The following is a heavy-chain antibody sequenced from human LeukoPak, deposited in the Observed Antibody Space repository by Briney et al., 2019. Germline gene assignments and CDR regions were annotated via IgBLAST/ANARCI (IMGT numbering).Heavy chain of an antibody. CDR3: VKSGTWADFDS. CDR2: ISNKGGST. J-gene: IGHJ4*02. V-gene: IGHV3-64D*09. CDR1: GFTFSSYG. Sequence: GSLRLSCSAPGFTFSSYGMHWVRQAPGKGLEYVSGISNKGGSTYYADSVKGRFTISRDSSKNTLHLQMSSLRADDTAVYYCVKSGTWADFDSWGQGTLVTVSS. D-gene: IGHD1-26*01.